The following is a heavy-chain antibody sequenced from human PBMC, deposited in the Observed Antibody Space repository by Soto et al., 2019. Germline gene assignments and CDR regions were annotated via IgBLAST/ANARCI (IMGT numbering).Heavy chain of an antibody. V-gene: IGHV1-2*02. D-gene: IGHD3-16*01. CDR1: AYTFTGYY. CDR3: AARSWDYYYYGMDV. CDR2: INPNSGGT. Sequence: ASVKVSCKASAYTFTGYYMHWVRQAPGQGLEWMGWINPNSGGTNYAQKFQGRVTMTRDTSISTAYMELSRLRSDDTAVYYCAARSWDYYYYGMDVWGQGTTVTVSS. J-gene: IGHJ6*02.